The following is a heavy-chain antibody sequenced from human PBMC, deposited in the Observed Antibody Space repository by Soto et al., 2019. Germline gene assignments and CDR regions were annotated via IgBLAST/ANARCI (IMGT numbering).Heavy chain of an antibody. J-gene: IGHJ4*02. D-gene: IGHD1-26*01. CDR2: IYYSGNT. CDR3: ARASGSYYQFDY. V-gene: IGHV4-59*01. Sequence: SEILSLTCTVSGGSISSYYWSWIRQPPGKGLEWIGYIYYSGNTNYNPSLKSRVTISVDASKNQFSLKLSSVTAADTAVYYCARASGSYYQFDYWGQGTLVTVSS. CDR1: GGSISSYY.